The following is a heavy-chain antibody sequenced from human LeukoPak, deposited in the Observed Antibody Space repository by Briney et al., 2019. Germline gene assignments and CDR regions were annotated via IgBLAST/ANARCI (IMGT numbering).Heavy chain of an antibody. CDR3: AREDVVLVDAVRYYYYGMDV. Sequence: ASVKVSCKASGYNFFSYYMHWVRQAPGQGLEWMGIINPSGGSTSYAQKFQDRVTMTRDTSTSTVYMELSSLKSEDAAVYYCAREDVVLVDAVRYYYYGMDVWAKGPRSPSP. CDR2: INPSGGST. D-gene: IGHD2-8*01. CDR1: GYNFFSYY. J-gene: IGHJ6*02. V-gene: IGHV1-46*01.